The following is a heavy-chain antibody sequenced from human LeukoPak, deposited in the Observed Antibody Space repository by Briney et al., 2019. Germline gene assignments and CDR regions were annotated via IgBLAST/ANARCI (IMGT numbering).Heavy chain of an antibody. D-gene: IGHD5-24*01. CDR1: GSSFTSYW. Sequence: GASLQISCKGSGSSFTSYWIGWVRPLPGKGLEWMGIIYPGDSDTRYSPSFQGQVTISADKSISTAYLQWSSLKASDTAMYYCARRATSEMATIFDYWGQGTLVTVSS. J-gene: IGHJ4*02. V-gene: IGHV5-51*01. CDR3: ARRATSEMATIFDY. CDR2: IYPGDSDT.